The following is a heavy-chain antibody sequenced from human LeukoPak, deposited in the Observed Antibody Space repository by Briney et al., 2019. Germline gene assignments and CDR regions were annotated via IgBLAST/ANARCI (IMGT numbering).Heavy chain of an antibody. V-gene: IGHV3-48*02. CDR2: ISSSSSTI. D-gene: IGHD6-19*01. CDR1: GFTFSSYS. CDR3: ARGKSGWYFSVDH. J-gene: IGHJ4*02. Sequence: PGGSLRLSCAASGFTFSSYSMNWVRQAPGKGLEWVSYISSSSSTIYYADSVKGRFTISRDNAKNSLYLQMNSLRNEDTAVYYCARGKSGWYFSVDHWGQGTLVIVSS.